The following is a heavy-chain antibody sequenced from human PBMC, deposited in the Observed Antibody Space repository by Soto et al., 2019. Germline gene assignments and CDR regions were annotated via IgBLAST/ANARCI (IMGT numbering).Heavy chain of an antibody. CDR2: IYYSGST. Sequence: SETLSLTCTVSGGSISSYYWSWIRQPPGKGLEWIGYIYYSGSTNYNPSLKSRVTISVDTSKTQFSLKLSSVTAADTAVYYCARSFPGYYYDSSGYYWAFDIWGQGTMVTVSS. V-gene: IGHV4-59*01. CDR3: ARSFPGYYYDSSGYYWAFDI. D-gene: IGHD3-22*01. CDR1: GGSISSYY. J-gene: IGHJ3*02.